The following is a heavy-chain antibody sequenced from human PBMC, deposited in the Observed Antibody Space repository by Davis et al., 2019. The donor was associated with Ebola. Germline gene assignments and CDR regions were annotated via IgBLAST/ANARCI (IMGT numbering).Heavy chain of an antibody. Sequence: ASVKVSCKASGYTFTSYYMHWVRQAPGQGLEWMGIINPSGHSTLYAQKFQGRVTMTRDTSTGTFYMELRSLRSEDSAMYYCAREGAAADHYDYYGMDVWGQGTTVTVSS. CDR2: INPSGHST. CDR3: AREGAAADHYDYYGMDV. J-gene: IGHJ6*02. D-gene: IGHD6-13*01. V-gene: IGHV1-46*01. CDR1: GYTFTSYY.